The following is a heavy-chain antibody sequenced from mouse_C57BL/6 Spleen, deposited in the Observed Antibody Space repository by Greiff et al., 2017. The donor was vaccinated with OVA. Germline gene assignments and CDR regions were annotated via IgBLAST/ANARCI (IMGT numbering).Heavy chain of an antibody. Sequence: EVKLMESGEGLVKPGGSLKLSCAASGFTFSSYAMSWVRQTPEKRLEWVAYISSGGDYIYYADTVKGRFTISRDNARNTLYLQMSSLKSEDTAMDYCTRSGTAGYFDYGGQGTTLTVSS. V-gene: IGHV5-9-1*02. CDR3: TRSGTAGYFDY. CDR1: GFTFSSYA. J-gene: IGHJ2*01. D-gene: IGHD3-3*01. CDR2: ISSGGDYI.